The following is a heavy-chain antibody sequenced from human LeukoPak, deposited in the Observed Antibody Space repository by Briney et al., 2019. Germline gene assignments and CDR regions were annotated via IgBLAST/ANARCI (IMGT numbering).Heavy chain of an antibody. CDR3: ARGGDIVVVPAAMSLDY. D-gene: IGHD2-2*01. V-gene: IGHV3-33*08. Sequence: GESLRLSCAASGFTFSSNGMNWVRQAPGKGLEWVAVIWYDGSNKYYADSVKGRFTISRDNSKNTLYLQMNSLRADDTAVYYCARGGDIVVVPAAMSLDYWGQGTLVTVSS. CDR1: GFTFSSNG. CDR2: IWYDGSNK. J-gene: IGHJ4*02.